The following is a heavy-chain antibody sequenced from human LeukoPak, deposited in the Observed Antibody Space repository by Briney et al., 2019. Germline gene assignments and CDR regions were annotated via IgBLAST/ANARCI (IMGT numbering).Heavy chain of an antibody. Sequence: ASVKVSCKASGYTFTGYYMHWVRQAPGQGLEWMGWINPNSGGTNYAQKFQGRVTMTRDTSISTAYMELSRLRSDDTAVYYCARDRRRYYDHKWLIWFDPWGQGTLVTGSS. V-gene: IGHV1-2*02. J-gene: IGHJ5*02. CDR2: INPNSGGT. D-gene: IGHD3-22*01. CDR3: ARDRRRYYDHKWLIWFDP. CDR1: GYTFTGYY.